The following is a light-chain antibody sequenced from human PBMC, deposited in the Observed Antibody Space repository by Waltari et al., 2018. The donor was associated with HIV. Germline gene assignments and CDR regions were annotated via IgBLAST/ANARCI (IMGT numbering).Light chain of an antibody. CDR3: CSYVGDYTFR. V-gene: IGLV2-11*01. J-gene: IGLJ3*02. CDR2: DVS. CDR1: SSDVGGYNY. Sequence: QSALTQPRSVSGSPGQSVTISCTGTSSDVGGYNYVSWYQQHPGKAPKLMIYDVSKRPSGVPDRFSGSKSGNTASLTISGLQAEDEADFYCCSYVGDYTFRFGGGTKLTVL.